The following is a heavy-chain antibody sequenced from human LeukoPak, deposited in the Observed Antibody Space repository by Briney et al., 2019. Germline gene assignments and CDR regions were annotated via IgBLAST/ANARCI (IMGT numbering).Heavy chain of an antibody. CDR1: GGSISNGDSH. J-gene: IGHJ5*02. Sequence: SETLSLTCTVSGGSISNGDSHWSWIRQPPGKGLEWIGYIFYSGNIYYNPSLKSRVTISMDTSKNQFSLKLSSVTAADTAVYYCASLFAPWEGLLGSGSNPTLNWFDPWGQGTLVTVSS. CDR2: IFYSGNI. D-gene: IGHD3-10*01. CDR3: ASLFAPWEGLLGSGSNPTLNWFDP. V-gene: IGHV4-30-4*01.